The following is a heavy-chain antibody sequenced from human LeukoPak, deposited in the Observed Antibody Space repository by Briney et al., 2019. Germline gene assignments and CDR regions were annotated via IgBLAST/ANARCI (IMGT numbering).Heavy chain of an antibody. CDR1: GFTFSSYT. J-gene: IGHJ4*02. V-gene: IGHV3-64D*06. CDR2: ISGNGGKT. CDR3: VKSAYTHGPYDS. D-gene: IGHD5-18*01. Sequence: PGGSLRLSCAASGFTFSSYTIHWVRQAPGKGLEYVSAISGNGGKTYYADSVKGRFTISRDNSKNTLFLQMSSLRAEDTAVYYCVKSAYTHGPYDSWGQGTLVTVSS.